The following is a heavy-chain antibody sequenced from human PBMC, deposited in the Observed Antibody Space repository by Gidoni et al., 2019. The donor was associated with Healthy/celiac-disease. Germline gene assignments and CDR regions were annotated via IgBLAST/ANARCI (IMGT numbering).Heavy chain of an antibody. CDR2: ISSSSSYI. CDR3: ARDASLSYYYDSSGYYPWYFDY. D-gene: IGHD3-22*01. J-gene: IGHJ4*02. Sequence: EVQLVESGGGLVKPGGSLRLSCAASGFTFSSYIMNWVRQAPGKGLEWFSSISSSSSYIYYADSVKGRFTISRDNAKNSLYLQMNSLRAEDTAVYYCARDASLSYYYDSSGYYPWYFDYWGQGTLVTVSS. CDR1: GFTFSSYI. V-gene: IGHV3-21*01.